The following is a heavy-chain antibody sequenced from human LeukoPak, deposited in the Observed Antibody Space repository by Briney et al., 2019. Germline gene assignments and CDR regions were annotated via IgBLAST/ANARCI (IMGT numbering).Heavy chain of an antibody. V-gene: IGHV4-59*01. CDR1: GGSLSSYY. D-gene: IGHD5-24*01. Sequence: SETLSLTCTVSGGSLSSYYWSWIRQPPGKGLEWIGYIYYSGSTNYNPSLKSRVTISVDTSKNQFSLKLSSVTAADTAVYYCARVDGYNNHDAFDIWGQGTMVTVSS. CDR2: IYYSGST. J-gene: IGHJ3*02. CDR3: ARVDGYNNHDAFDI.